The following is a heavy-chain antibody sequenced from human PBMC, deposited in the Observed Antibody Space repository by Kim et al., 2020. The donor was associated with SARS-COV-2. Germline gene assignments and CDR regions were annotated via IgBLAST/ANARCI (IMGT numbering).Heavy chain of an antibody. D-gene: IGHD2-21*01. Sequence: GGSLRLSCAASGFIFSHYAMNWVRQSPGKGLEWVSVINSGGSTTFYPDSVKGGFTVSRDNAKSTLFLQMNSLRADDAAVYYCAKGELGADLVIHVWGQGTRVTVSS. CDR1: GFIFSHYA. CDR3: AKGELGADLVIHV. J-gene: IGHJ6*02. V-gene: IGHV3-23*03. CDR2: INSGGSTT.